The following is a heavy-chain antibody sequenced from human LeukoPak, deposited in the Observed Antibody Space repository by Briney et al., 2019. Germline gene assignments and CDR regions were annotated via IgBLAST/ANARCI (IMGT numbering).Heavy chain of an antibody. V-gene: IGHV1-18*01. CDR1: GYTFTSYG. CDR2: ISAYNGNT. CDR3: ARDHYDFWSGYYYYFDY. Sequence: ASVKVSCKASGYTFTSYGISWVRQAPGQGLEWMGLISAYNGNTNYAQKLQGRVTMTTGTSTSTAYMELRSLRSDDTAVYYCARDHYDFWSGYYYYFDYWGQGTLVTVSS. J-gene: IGHJ4*02. D-gene: IGHD3-3*01.